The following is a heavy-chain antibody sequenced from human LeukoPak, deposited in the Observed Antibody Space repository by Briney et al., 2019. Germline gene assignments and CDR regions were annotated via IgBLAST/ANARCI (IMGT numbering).Heavy chain of an antibody. Sequence: GASVNVSCKASGYTFTGYYMHWVRQAPGQGLEWMGWINPNSGGTNYAQKFQGRVTMTRDTSISTAYMELSRLRSDDTAVYYCARDSNPGIAAAGPNWGQGTLVTVSS. V-gene: IGHV1-2*02. CDR1: GYTFTGYY. CDR3: ARDSNPGIAAAGPN. J-gene: IGHJ4*02. CDR2: INPNSGGT. D-gene: IGHD6-13*01.